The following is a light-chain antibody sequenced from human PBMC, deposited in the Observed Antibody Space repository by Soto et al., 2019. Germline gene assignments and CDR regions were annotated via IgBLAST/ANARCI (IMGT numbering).Light chain of an antibody. CDR3: QTYNSARFLYS. Sequence: DIQMTQSPSSLSASVGDRVTITCRATQGMTNNLAWYQQKPGKAPKLLIYATSSLHSGVPSRFSGSGSGTYFTPTISSLQPEDVATYYCQTYNSARFLYSFGPGTKVDLK. J-gene: IGKJ3*01. CDR1: QGMTNN. V-gene: IGKV1-27*01. CDR2: ATS.